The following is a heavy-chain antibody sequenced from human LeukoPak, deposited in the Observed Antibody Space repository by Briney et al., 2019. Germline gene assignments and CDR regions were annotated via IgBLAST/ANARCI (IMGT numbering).Heavy chain of an antibody. CDR3: AKSGGGYSSGWFY. Sequence: GRSLRLSCAASGFTFSRCGMHWVRQAPGKGLEWVAVISYDGSNKYYADSVKGRFTISRDNSKNTLYLQMNSLRAEDTAVYYCAKSGGGYSSGWFYWGQGALVTVSS. J-gene: IGHJ4*02. V-gene: IGHV3-30*18. D-gene: IGHD6-19*01. CDR1: GFTFSRCG. CDR2: ISYDGSNK.